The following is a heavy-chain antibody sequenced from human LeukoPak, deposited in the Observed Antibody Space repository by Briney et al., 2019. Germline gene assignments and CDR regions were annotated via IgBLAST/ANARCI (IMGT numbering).Heavy chain of an antibody. V-gene: IGHV4-59*12. CDR1: GASISSSY. CDR3: ARGGVNAALDV. CDR2: IYSSRTS. J-gene: IGHJ6*03. Sequence: PSETLSLTCTVSGASISSSYWSWIRQSPGKGLEWIGYIYSSRTSRYNPSLKSRVTMSPDTSKNQLSLTLRSVTTADTAIYYCARGGVNAALDVWGNGTTVTVSS. D-gene: IGHD3-10*01.